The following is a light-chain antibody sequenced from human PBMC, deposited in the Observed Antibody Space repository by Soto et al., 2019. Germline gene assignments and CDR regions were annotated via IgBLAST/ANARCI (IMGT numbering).Light chain of an antibody. Sequence: EIVMTQSPATLSVSAGERVTLSCRASQSISSSLAWYQQKPGQAPSLLFYGASTRASGVPARFSGSGSGTEFTLTISSLQPEDFAVYYCHQYNGWPRTFGQGTKV. CDR1: QSISSS. J-gene: IGKJ1*01. CDR2: GAS. CDR3: HQYNGWPRT. V-gene: IGKV3-15*01.